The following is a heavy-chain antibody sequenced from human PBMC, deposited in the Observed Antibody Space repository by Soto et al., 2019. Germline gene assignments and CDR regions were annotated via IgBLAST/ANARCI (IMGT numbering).Heavy chain of an antibody. CDR3: ATGVGDDYNPFDY. Sequence: ASVKVSCKASGYTFTSYAMHWVRQAPGQRLEWMGWINAGNGNTKYSQKFQGRVTITRDTSASTAYMELSSLRSEDTAVYYCATGVGDDYNPFDYWGQGTLVTVSS. V-gene: IGHV1-3*01. CDR2: INAGNGNT. J-gene: IGHJ4*02. CDR1: GYTFTSYA. D-gene: IGHD4-4*01.